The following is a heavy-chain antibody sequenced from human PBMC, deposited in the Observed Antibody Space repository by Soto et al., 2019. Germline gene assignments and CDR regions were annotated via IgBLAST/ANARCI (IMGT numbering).Heavy chain of an antibody. Sequence: EVPLLESGGGLVQPGGSLRLSCAASGFTFSSYAMSWVRQAPGKGLEWVSAISGSGGSTYYADSVKGRFTISRDNSKNTLYLQMNSLRAEDTAVYYCAKGRRVGYSYGILFDYWGQGTLVTVSS. V-gene: IGHV3-23*01. J-gene: IGHJ4*02. CDR2: ISGSGGST. CDR1: GFTFSSYA. D-gene: IGHD5-18*01. CDR3: AKGRRVGYSYGILFDY.